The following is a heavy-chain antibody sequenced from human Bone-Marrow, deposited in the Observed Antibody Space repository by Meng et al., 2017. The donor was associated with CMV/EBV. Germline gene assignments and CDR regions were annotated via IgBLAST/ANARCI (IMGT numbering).Heavy chain of an antibody. Sequence: ASVKVSCKASGYTFSNYGIGWVRRAPGKWLEWMGWISPYNGKTKYAEKVQDRVTMTIDTSTTTAYMELRDLRSDDTAVYYCARDLNIVVVPAASESTGRVYYYGMDVWGQGTTVTVSS. D-gene: IGHD2-2*01. CDR1: GYTFSNYG. V-gene: IGHV1-18*01. J-gene: IGHJ6*02. CDR2: ISPYNGKT. CDR3: ARDLNIVVVPAASESTGRVYYYGMDV.